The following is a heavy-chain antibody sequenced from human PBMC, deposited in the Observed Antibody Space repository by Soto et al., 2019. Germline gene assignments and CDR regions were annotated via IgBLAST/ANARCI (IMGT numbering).Heavy chain of an antibody. D-gene: IGHD3-3*01. CDR2: ISGSGGST. Sequence: EVQLLESGGGLVQPGGSLRLSCAASGFTFSSYAMSWVRQAPGKGLEWVSGISGSGGSTYYADSVKGRFTISRDNSKNTLYLQMTSLRAEDTALYYGANRFWEWLPIAWGQGTLVTVSP. J-gene: IGHJ5*02. V-gene: IGHV3-23*01. CDR1: GFTFSSYA. CDR3: ANRFWEWLPIA.